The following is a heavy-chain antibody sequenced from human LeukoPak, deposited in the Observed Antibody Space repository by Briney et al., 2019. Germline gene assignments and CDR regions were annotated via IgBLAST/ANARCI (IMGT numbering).Heavy chain of an antibody. Sequence: SVKVSCKASGGTFSSYAISWVRQAPGQGLEWMGGIILIFGTANYAQKFQGRATITTDESTSTAYMELSSLRSEDTAVYYCARGAGRLLGGSGYHYWGQGTLVTVSS. CDR1: GGTFSSYA. D-gene: IGHD3-22*01. V-gene: IGHV1-69*05. CDR2: IILIFGTA. CDR3: ARGAGRLLGGSGYHY. J-gene: IGHJ4*02.